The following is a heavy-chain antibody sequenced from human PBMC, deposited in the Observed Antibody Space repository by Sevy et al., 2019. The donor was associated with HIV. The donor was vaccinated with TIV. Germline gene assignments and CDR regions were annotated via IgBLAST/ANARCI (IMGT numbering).Heavy chain of an antibody. D-gene: IGHD6-19*01. CDR1: GFTFGDYA. J-gene: IGHJ3*02. V-gene: IGHV3-49*03. Sequence: GGSLRLSCTASGFTFGDYAMSWFRQAPGKGLEWVGFIRSKAYGGTTEYAASVKGRFTISRDDSKSIAYLQMNSLKTEDTAVYYCTRTKAVAGIKAFDIWGQGTMVTVSS. CDR3: TRTKAVAGIKAFDI. CDR2: IRSKAYGGTT.